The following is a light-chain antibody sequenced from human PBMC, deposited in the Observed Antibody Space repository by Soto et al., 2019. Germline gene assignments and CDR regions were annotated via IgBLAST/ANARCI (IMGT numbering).Light chain of an antibody. CDR2: EVS. CDR1: SSDVGGYNY. CDR3: CSYTSSASWV. J-gene: IGLJ3*02. V-gene: IGLV2-14*01. Sequence: QSVLTQPASVSGSPGQSITISCTGTSSDVGGYNYVSWYQQHPGKAPKLMIYEVSYWPSGVSNRFSGSKSGNTASLTISGLQAEDEADYLCCSYTSSASWVFGGGTKLTVL.